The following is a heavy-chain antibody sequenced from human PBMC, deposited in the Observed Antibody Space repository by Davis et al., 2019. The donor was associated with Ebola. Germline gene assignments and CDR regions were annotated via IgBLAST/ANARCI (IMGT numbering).Heavy chain of an antibody. V-gene: IGHV3-7*04. CDR2: IKQDGSES. Sequence: GESLKISCAASGFTFSTYWMSWVRQAPGKGPEWVANIKQDGSESHYVDSVKGRSTISRDNAKNTLYLQMSSLRAEDTAVYYCARGEYTSAPTIDYWGQGTLVTVSS. CDR3: ARGEYTSAPTIDY. D-gene: IGHD6-6*01. CDR1: GFTFSTYW. J-gene: IGHJ4*02.